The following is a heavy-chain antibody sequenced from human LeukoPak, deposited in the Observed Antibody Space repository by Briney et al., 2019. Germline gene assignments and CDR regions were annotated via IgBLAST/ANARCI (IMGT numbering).Heavy chain of an antibody. CDR1: GFSLSTSGVG. CDR3: AQSFSITIFGVGRDWFDP. D-gene: IGHD3-3*01. Sequence: ESGPTLVKPTQTLTLTCTFSGFSLSTSGVGVGWIRQPPGKALEWLSLIYWNDDKGYSPPLKSRLTITKDTSKHQVLLKMPNMDPVDTATYYCAQSFSITIFGVGRDWFDPWAREPWSPSPQ. V-gene: IGHV2-5*01. J-gene: IGHJ5*02. CDR2: IYWNDDK.